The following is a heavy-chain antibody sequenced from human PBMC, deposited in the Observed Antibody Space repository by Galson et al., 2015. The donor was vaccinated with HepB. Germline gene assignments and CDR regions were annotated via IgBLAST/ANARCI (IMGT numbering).Heavy chain of an antibody. Sequence: SLRLSCAASGLTFSSYAMSWVRQAPGKGLEWVSAISGSGGSTYYADSVKGRFTISRDNSKNTLYLQMNSLRAEDTAVYYCAKEGILTGYYNYLPDYWGQGTLVTVSS. CDR3: AKEGILTGYYNYLPDY. V-gene: IGHV3-23*01. D-gene: IGHD3-9*01. J-gene: IGHJ4*02. CDR2: ISGSGGST. CDR1: GLTFSSYA.